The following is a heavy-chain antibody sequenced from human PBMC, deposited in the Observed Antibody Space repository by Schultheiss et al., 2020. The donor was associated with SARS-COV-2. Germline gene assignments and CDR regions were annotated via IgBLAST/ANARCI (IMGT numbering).Heavy chain of an antibody. CDR3: ARAPGLVNSSWFRH. CDR2: IYYSGST. CDR1: GGSISSGGYY. V-gene: IGHV4-61*08. J-gene: IGHJ1*01. D-gene: IGHD6-13*01. Sequence: SQTLSLTCTVSGGSISSGGYYWSWIRQHPGKGLEWIGYIYYSGSTNYNPSLKSRVTISVDTSKNQFSLKLSSVTAADTAVYYCARAPGLVNSSWFRHWGQGTLVTVSS.